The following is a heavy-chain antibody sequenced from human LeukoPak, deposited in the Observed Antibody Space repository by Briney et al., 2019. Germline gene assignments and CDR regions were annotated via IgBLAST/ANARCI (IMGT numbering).Heavy chain of an antibody. J-gene: IGHJ4*02. V-gene: IGHV3-23*01. CDR2: ISGSGGST. D-gene: IGHD3-16*01. CDR1: GFTFSSYA. CDR3: ARDGDPYTGFDS. Sequence: PGGSLRLSCAASGFTFSSYAMSWVRQAPGKGLEWVSAISGSGGSTYYADSVKGRFTISRDNSKNTLYLQMNSLRAEDTAIYYCARDGDPYTGFDSWGQGTLVTVSS.